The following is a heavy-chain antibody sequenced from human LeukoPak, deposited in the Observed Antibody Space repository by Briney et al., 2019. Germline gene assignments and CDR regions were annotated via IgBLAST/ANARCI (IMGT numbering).Heavy chain of an antibody. V-gene: IGHV1-46*01. CDR1: GYTFTSYY. J-gene: IGHJ4*02. D-gene: IGHD3-22*01. CDR3: ARVPRDYDSSGYYYVFDY. CDR2: INPSGGST. Sequence: ASVKVSCKASGYTFTSYYMHWVRQAPGQGLEWMGIINPSGGSTGYAQKFQGRVTMTRDTSTSTVYMELSSLRSEDTAVYYCARVPRDYDSSGYYYVFDYWGQGTLVTVSS.